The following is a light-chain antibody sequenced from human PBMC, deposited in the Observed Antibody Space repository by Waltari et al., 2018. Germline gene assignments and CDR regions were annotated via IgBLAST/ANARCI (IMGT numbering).Light chain of an antibody. CDR3: QAWDSINDVV. Sequence: YELTQPPSVSVSPGQTASITCSGDRLEDKYVCWYQQKTGQSPVLVMHQASRRPSGIPERFTGSSSGTTATLTISGTQAMDEADYYCQAWDSINDVVFGGGTRLTVL. J-gene: IGLJ2*01. CDR1: RLEDKY. V-gene: IGLV3-1*01. CDR2: QAS.